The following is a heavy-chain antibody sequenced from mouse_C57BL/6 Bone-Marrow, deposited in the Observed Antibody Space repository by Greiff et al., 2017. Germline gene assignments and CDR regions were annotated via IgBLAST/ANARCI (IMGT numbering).Heavy chain of an antibody. CDR3: AIAYCSSYFAWFAL. CDR1: GYTFTSYW. CDR2: IYPGSGST. D-gene: IGHD1-1*01. V-gene: IGHV1-55*01. Sequence: QVQLQQSGAELVKPGASVKMSCKASGYTFTSYWITWVKQRPGQGLEWIGDIYPGSGSTNYNEKFKSKATLTVDPYSSTAYMQISRLTSEDSAVYFCAIAYCSSYFAWFALWGHGTLVTVSA. J-gene: IGHJ3*01.